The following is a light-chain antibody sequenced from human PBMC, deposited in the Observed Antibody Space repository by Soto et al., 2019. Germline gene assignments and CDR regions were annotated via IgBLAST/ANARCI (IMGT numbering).Light chain of an antibody. CDR1: QSVSSY. CDR3: QQRSNWPIT. CDR2: DAS. V-gene: IGKV3-11*01. Sequence: EIVLTQSPGTLSLSPGERGALCCRASQSVSSYLAWYQQKPGQAPRLLIYDASNRATGIPARFSGSGSGTDFTLTISSLEPEDFAVYYCQQRSNWPITFGQGTRLEIK. J-gene: IGKJ5*01.